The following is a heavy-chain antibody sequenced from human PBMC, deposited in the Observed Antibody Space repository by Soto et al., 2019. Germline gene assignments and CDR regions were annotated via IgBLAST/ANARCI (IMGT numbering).Heavy chain of an antibody. CDR1: GYSFTSYW. Sequence: HGESLKISCKGSGYSFTSYWIGWVRQMPGKGLEWMGIIYPGDSDTRYSPSFQGQVTISADKSISTAYLQWSSLKASDTAMYYCARHDSAANYYYYGMDAWGQGTTVTVSS. J-gene: IGHJ6*02. CDR3: ARHDSAANYYYYGMDA. V-gene: IGHV5-51*01. D-gene: IGHD2-2*01. CDR2: IYPGDSDT.